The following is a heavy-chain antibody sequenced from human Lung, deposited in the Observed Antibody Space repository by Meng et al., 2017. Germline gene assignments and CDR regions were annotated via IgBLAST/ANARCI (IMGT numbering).Heavy chain of an antibody. J-gene: IGHJ4*02. CDR1: GGSFSDYY. CDR2: INHSGST. D-gene: IGHD4-11*01. CDR3: ARGPTTMAHDFDY. Sequence: QGQLQQWGAGLLNPSGPLSLTCVVSGGSFSDYYWSWIRQPPGKGLEWIGEINHSGSTNYNPSLESRATISVDTSQNNLSLKLSSVTAADSAVYYCARGPTTMAHDFDYWGQGTLVTVSS. V-gene: IGHV4-34*01.